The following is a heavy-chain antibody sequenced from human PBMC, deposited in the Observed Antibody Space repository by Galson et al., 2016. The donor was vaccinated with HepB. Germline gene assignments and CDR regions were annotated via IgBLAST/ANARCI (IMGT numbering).Heavy chain of an antibody. J-gene: IGHJ6*02. CDR3: ATARRVIMLHGGYYYYGMEG. D-gene: IGHD2/OR15-2a*01. V-gene: IGHV1-18*01. CDR1: GYTSINYG. CDR2: ISAYNGNT. Sequence: SVKVSCKASGYTSINYGFNWVRQAPGQGLEWMGWISAYNGNTHYAQKLQSRVTMTTHTPTSTAYLELRNLRSDDTAAYYCATARRVIMLHGGYYYYGMEGWGQGTTVTVSS.